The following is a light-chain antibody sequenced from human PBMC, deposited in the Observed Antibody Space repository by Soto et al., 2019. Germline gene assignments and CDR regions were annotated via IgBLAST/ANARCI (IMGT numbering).Light chain of an antibody. CDR1: SSDVGYYNY. CDR3: CTYADDNIFV. J-gene: IGLJ1*01. CDR2: EVT. Sequence: QSVLTQPPSASGSPGQSVAISCKGTSSDVGYYNYVSWYQQHPGKAPKLLIYEVTKRPSGVPDRFSGSKSGNTASLTVSGLQAEDEADYYCCTYADDNIFVFGIGTKLTVL. V-gene: IGLV2-8*01.